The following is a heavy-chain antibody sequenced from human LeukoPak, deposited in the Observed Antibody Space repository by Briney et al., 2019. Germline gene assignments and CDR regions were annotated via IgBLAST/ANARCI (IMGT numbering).Heavy chain of an antibody. D-gene: IGHD2-2*01. V-gene: IGHV4-61*02. CDR2: IYTKGST. Sequence: SETPSLTCTASGGSIGSGSYYWSWIRQPAGKGLEWIGRIYTKGSTDYNPSLKSRVTISIDTSKNQFSLKLSSVTAADTAVYYCARDLYCTSTSCFNYWGQGTLVTVSS. CDR1: GGSIGSGSYY. J-gene: IGHJ4*02. CDR3: ARDLYCTSTSCFNY.